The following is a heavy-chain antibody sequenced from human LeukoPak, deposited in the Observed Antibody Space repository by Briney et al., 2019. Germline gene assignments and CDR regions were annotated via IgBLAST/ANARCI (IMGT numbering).Heavy chain of an antibody. CDR3: ARYPLIAAAGDY. D-gene: IGHD6-13*01. CDR2: IYYSGST. V-gene: IGHV4-59*08. Sequence: PSETLSLTCTVSGGSISSYYWSWIRQPPGKGLEWIGYIYYSGSTNYNPSLKSRVTISVDTSKNQFSLKLSSVTAADTAVYYCARYPLIAAAGDYWGQGTLVTVSS. CDR1: GGSISSYY. J-gene: IGHJ4*02.